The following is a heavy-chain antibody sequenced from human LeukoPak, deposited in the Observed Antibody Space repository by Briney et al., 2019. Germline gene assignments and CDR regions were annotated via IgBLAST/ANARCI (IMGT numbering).Heavy chain of an antibody. CDR2: ITRSSSYI. J-gene: IGHJ4*02. CDR3: ASRDSSGYSADY. D-gene: IGHD3-22*01. Sequence: GGSLRLSCAASGFTFSSYSLDWVRQAPGKGLEWLSSITRSSSYIYYAESVKGRFTISRDSSNNSLYLQMNSLTAEDTAVYYCASRDSSGYSADYWGQGTLVTVSS. CDR1: GFTFSSYS. V-gene: IGHV3-21*01.